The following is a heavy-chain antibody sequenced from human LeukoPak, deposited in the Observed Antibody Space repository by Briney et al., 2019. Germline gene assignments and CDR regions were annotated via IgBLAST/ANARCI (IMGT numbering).Heavy chain of an antibody. J-gene: IGHJ4*02. CDR2: IYYSGST. V-gene: IGHV4-59*01. Sequence: PSETLSLTCTVSGGSISSYYWSWIRQPPGKGLEWIGYIYYSGSTNYNPSLKSRVTISVDTSKNQFSLKLNSVTAADTAVYYCARDVGDYDFDYWGQGTLVTVSS. CDR1: GGSISSYY. CDR3: ARDVGDYDFDY. D-gene: IGHD4-17*01.